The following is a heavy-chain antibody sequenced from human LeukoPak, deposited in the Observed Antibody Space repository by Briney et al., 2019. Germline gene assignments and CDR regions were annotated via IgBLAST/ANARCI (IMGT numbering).Heavy chain of an antibody. CDR3: ARGPRPEPQWLVLAY. CDR1: GVTFRSYC. D-gene: IGHD6-19*01. CDR2: IWYDGSNK. Sequence: GGAPRLPCAASGVTFRSYCMHRVRPAPGKGLEWVAVIWYDGSNKYYADSVKGRFTISRDNSKNTLYLQMNSLRAEDTAVYYCARGPRPEPQWLVLAYWGQGTLVTVSS. J-gene: IGHJ4*02. V-gene: IGHV3-33*01.